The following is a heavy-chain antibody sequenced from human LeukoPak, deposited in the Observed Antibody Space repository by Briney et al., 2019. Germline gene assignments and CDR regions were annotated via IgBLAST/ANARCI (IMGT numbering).Heavy chain of an antibody. CDR3: ARGSKTAGTIDTFDY. V-gene: IGHV3-23*01. CDR2: LSGTGLTT. Sequence: GGSLRLSCAASGFTSSTYDFSTYAMSWVRQAPGKGLEWVSGLSGTGLTTFYPDSVKGRFTISRDNSKNTLYLQMNSLRADDTAVYYCARGSKTAGTIDTFDYWGQGTLVTVSS. CDR1: GFTSSTYDFSTYA. D-gene: IGHD6-13*01. J-gene: IGHJ4*02.